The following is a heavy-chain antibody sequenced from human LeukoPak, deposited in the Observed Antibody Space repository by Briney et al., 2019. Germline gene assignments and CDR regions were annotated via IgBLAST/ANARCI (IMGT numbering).Heavy chain of an antibody. V-gene: IGHV3-48*01. CDR3: ARGSRFGVVGRDAFDI. CDR2: ISSSSSTI. J-gene: IGHJ3*02. CDR1: GFTFSSYS. D-gene: IGHD3-3*01. Sequence: TGGSLRLSCAASGFTFSSYSMNWVRQAPGKGLEWVSYISSSSSTIYYADSVKGRFTISRDNAKNSLYLQMNSLRAEDTAVYYCARGSRFGVVGRDAFDIWGQGTVVTVSS.